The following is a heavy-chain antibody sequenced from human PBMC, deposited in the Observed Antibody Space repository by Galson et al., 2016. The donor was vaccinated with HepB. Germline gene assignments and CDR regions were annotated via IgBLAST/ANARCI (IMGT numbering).Heavy chain of an antibody. V-gene: IGHV1-58*01. Sequence: SVKVSCKASGFTFTSSAVQWVRQARGQRLEWIGWIVVGSGNTNYAQPFQERVTITRDMSTSTAYMELSSLRSEETAVYYCAVSLYTGRQGVYYYYYMDVWAKGTTVTVSS. J-gene: IGHJ6*03. CDR2: IVVGSGNT. D-gene: IGHD1-26*01. CDR1: GFTFTSSA. CDR3: AVSLYTGRQGVYYYYYMDV.